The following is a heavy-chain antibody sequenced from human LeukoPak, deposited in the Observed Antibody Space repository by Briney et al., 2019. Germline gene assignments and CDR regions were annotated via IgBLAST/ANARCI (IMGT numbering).Heavy chain of an antibody. D-gene: IGHD1-26*01. CDR1: GGSITNYY. CDR2: IYYSGST. V-gene: IGHV4-59*01. J-gene: IGHJ4*02. CDR3: ARGGWSGSYDVLDY. Sequence: PSETLSLTCSLSGGSITNYYWSWIRQPPGKGLEWIGYIYYSGSTNYNPSLKSRVTISVDTSKNQLSLKLSSVTAADTAVYYCARGGWSGSYDVLDYWGQGTLVTVSS.